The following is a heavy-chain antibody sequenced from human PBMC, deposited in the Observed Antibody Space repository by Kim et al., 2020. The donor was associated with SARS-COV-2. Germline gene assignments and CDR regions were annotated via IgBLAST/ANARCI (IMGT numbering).Heavy chain of an antibody. CDR3: VRGIVITIFGVVAHLDY. V-gene: IGHV4-31*03. J-gene: IGHJ4*02. CDR2: IYYGGST. CDR1: GGSISSGGYY. D-gene: IGHD3-3*01. Sequence: SETLSLTCTVSGGSISSGGYYWSWIRQHPGKGLEWIGDIYYGGSTYYNPSLKSRVTISVDTSKNQFSLMLSSVTAADTAVYYCVRGIVITIFGVVAHLDYWGQGTLVTVSS.